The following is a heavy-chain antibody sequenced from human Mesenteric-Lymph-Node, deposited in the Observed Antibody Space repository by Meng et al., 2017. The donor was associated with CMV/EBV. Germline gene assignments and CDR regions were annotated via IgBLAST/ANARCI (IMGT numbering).Heavy chain of an antibody. CDR3: ARDPYCSSTSCYDGEYFQH. CDR2: IIPIFGTA. CDR1: TVSSDA. Sequence: TVSSDAISWVRQDTGQGLEWMGGIIPIFGTANYAQKFQGRVTITADESTSTAYMELSSLRSEDTAVYYCARDPYCSSTSCYDGEYFQHWGQGTLVTVSS. J-gene: IGHJ1*01. D-gene: IGHD2-2*01. V-gene: IGHV1-69*01.